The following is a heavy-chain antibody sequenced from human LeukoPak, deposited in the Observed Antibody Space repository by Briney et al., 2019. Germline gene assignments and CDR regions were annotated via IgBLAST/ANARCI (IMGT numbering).Heavy chain of an antibody. CDR2: ISISGSTI. CDR3: AELGITMIGGV. Sequence: GGSLRLSCAASGFTVSSYEMNWVRQAPGKGLEWVSYISISGSTIYYADSVKGRFTISRDNAKNSLYLQMNSLRAEDKAVYYCAELGITMIGGVWGKGTTVTISS. D-gene: IGHD3-10*02. V-gene: IGHV3-48*03. J-gene: IGHJ6*04. CDR1: GFTVSSYE.